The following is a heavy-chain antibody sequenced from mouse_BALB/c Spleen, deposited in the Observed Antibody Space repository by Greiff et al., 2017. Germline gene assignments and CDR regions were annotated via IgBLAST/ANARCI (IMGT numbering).Heavy chain of an antibody. J-gene: IGHJ2*01. V-gene: IGHV1S137*01. CDR3: AREITYFDY. CDR1: GYTFTDYA. Sequence: VQLQQSGAELVRPGVSVKISCKGSGYTFTDYAMHWVKQSHAKSLEWIGVISTYYGDASYNQKFKGKATMTVDKSSSTAYMELARLTSEDSAIYYCAREITYFDYWGQGTTLTVSS. CDR2: ISTYYGDA. D-gene: IGHD2-4*01.